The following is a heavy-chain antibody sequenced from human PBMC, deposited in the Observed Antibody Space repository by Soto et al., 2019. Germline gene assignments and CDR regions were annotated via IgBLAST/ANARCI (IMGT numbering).Heavy chain of an antibody. Sequence: EMQLLESGGGLVQPGGSLRLSCAASGFTFTFYAMSWVRQAPGKGLEWVAGISSSGAGTYYADSVKGRFTISRDNSKKTMYLQMSSLRAEDTAVYYCARPFSSGWYGDFDFWGQGTLVAVSS. J-gene: IGHJ4*02. V-gene: IGHV3-23*01. CDR1: GFTFTFYA. CDR3: ARPFSSGWYGDFDF. CDR2: ISSSGAGT. D-gene: IGHD6-19*01.